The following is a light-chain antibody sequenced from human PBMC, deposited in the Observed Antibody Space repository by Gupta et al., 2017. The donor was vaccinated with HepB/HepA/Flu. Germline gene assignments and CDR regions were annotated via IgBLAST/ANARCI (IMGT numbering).Light chain of an antibody. CDR3: QQSYTTPLCS. CDR1: QSISSY. J-gene: IGKJ2*04. V-gene: IGKV1-39*01. Sequence: DIQMTKSPSSLSASVGDRVTITCRASQSISSYLNWYQQKPGKAPKLLIYAASSLQSGVPSRFSGSGSGTDFTLTISSLQPEDFATYYCQQSYTTPLCSFGQGTQLEIK. CDR2: AAS.